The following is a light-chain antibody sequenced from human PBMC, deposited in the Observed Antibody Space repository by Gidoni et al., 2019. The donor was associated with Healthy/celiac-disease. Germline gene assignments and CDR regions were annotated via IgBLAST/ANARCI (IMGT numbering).Light chain of an antibody. J-gene: IGLJ2*01. CDR3: QSYDSSNVV. Sequence: NFMLTQPHSVSASPWKTVTISCTRSSGSTASNYVQWYQQRPGSSPTTVIYEDTQRPSGVPDRFSGSIDSYSNSASLTISGLKNEDEADYYCQSYDSSNVVFGGGTKLTVL. CDR2: EDT. V-gene: IGLV6-57*01. CDR1: SGSTASNY.